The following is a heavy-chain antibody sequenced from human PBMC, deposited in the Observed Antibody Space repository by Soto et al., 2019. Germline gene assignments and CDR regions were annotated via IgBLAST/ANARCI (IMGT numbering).Heavy chain of an antibody. CDR1: GGSISSTSSY. CDR2: VDYSGST. J-gene: IGHJ6*02. V-gene: IGHV4-39*01. Sequence: SGTLALTCTVSGGSISSTSSYWGWIRQPPGQGLEWVACVDYSGSTYYKPSLKSRVTISVDTSKNQFSLKLSSVTAAGTAVYYCARLPPGGMDFPGPAPTVTVCS. CDR3: ARLPPGGMDF.